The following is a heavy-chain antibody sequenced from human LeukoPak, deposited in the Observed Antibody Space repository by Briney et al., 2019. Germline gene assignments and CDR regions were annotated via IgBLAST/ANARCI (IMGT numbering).Heavy chain of an antibody. CDR1: GFTFSSYS. J-gene: IGHJ5*02. D-gene: IGHD6-13*01. CDR2: ISSSSSYI. V-gene: IGHV3-21*04. Sequence: PGGSLRLSCAASGFTFSSYSMNWVRQAPGKGLEWVSSISSSSSYIYYADSVKGRFTISRDNSKNTLYLQMNSLRAEDTAVYYCVRESPVAAVGRSWFDPWGQGTLVTVSS. CDR3: VRESPVAAVGRSWFDP.